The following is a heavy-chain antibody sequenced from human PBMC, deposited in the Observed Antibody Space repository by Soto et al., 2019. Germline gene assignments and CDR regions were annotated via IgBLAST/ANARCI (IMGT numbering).Heavy chain of an antibody. CDR3: ARVPGYSSPYYGMDV. V-gene: IGHV4-30-4*01. J-gene: IGHJ6*02. Sequence: QVQLQESGPGLVKPSQTLSLTCTVSRGSLSSGDYYWRWIRQPPGKGREWIGYIYYSGSTYYNPSLTSRVTISVDTSKNQFSLTLSSVTAADTAVYYCARVPGYSSPYYGMDVWGQGTTVTVSS. CDR1: RGSLSSGDYY. CDR2: IYYSGST. D-gene: IGHD6-13*01.